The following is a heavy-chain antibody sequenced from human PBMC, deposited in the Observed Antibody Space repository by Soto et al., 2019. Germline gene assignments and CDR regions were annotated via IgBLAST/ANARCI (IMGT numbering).Heavy chain of an antibody. Sequence: QVQLQQWGAGLLKPSETLSLTCAVYGGSFSGYYWSWIRQPPGKGLEWIGEINHSGSTNYNPSLKSRVTISVDTSKNQFSLKLSSVTAADTAVYYCARVRGRIWSYYASNFDYWGQGTLVTVSS. CDR3: ARVRGRIWSYYASNFDY. D-gene: IGHD1-26*01. J-gene: IGHJ4*02. V-gene: IGHV4-34*01. CDR1: GGSFSGYY. CDR2: INHSGST.